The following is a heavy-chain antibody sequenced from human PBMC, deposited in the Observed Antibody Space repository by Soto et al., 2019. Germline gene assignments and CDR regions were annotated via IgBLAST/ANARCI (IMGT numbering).Heavy chain of an antibody. CDR2: IRGDGGQT. CDR3: ARDVGLDSDDFFAY. D-gene: IGHD3-9*01. CDR1: GFTFSSYG. Sequence: GGSLRLSCTASGFTFSSYGMGWVRQAPGKGLQWVSTIRGDGGQTHYTDSVKGRFSISRDNSKNTVYLQMDSLRAEDTAMYFCARDVGLDSDDFFAYWGQGTQVTVSS. V-gene: IGHV3-23*01. J-gene: IGHJ4*02.